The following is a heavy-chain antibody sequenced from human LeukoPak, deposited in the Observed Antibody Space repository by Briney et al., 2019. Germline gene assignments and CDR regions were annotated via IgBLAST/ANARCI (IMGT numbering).Heavy chain of an antibody. Sequence: SETLSLTCTVSGGSISSYYWSWIRQPAGKGLEWIGRIYTSGSTNYNPSLKSRVTMSVDASKNQFSLKLSSVTAADTAVYYCAGTQPEYGDYYFNWFDPWGQGTLVTVYS. CDR3: AGTQPEYGDYYFNWFDP. CDR2: IYTSGST. J-gene: IGHJ5*02. V-gene: IGHV4-4*07. CDR1: GGSISSYY. D-gene: IGHD4-17*01.